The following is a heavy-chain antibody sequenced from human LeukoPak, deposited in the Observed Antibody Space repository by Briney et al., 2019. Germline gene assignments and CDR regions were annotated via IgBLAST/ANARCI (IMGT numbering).Heavy chain of an antibody. V-gene: IGHV3-48*04. Sequence: GGSLRLSCAASGFTFSSYSMNWARQAPGKGLEWVSYISYSSSTIYYADSVKGRFTISRDNGKSSLFLQMDSLRAEDTAIYFCARDPYSGNYGPYYYYYMDVWGKGTTVTVSS. D-gene: IGHD3-3*01. CDR1: GFTFSSYS. CDR2: ISYSSSTI. J-gene: IGHJ6*03. CDR3: ARDPYSGNYGPYYYYYMDV.